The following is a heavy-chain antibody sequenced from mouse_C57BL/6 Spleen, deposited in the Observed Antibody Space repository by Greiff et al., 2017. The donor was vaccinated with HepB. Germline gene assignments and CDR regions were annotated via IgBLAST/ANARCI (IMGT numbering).Heavy chain of an antibody. V-gene: IGHV1-55*01. CDR3: ARDYERYFDV. Sequence: QVQLQQPGAELVKPGASVKMSCKASGYTFTSYWITWVKQRPGQGLEWIGDIYPGSGSTNYNEKFKSKATLTVDTSSSTAYMQRSSLTSEDSAVYYCARDYERYFDVWGTGTTVTVSS. CDR1: GYTFTSYW. J-gene: IGHJ1*03. D-gene: IGHD2-4*01. CDR2: IYPGSGST.